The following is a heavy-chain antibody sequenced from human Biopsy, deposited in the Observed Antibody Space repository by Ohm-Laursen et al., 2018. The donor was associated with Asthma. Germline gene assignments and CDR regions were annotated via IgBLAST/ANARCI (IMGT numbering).Heavy chain of an antibody. J-gene: IGHJ4*02. V-gene: IGHV3-74*01. CDR1: GFTFSYYW. CDR2: ISHDGATS. CDR3: ARSVNGSFDY. Sequence: SLRLSCAASGFTFSYYWMHWVRQAPGKGLVWVSRISHDGATSNYADSVKGRFTIPRDNAKNTLYLHLNTLRADDTAVYFCARSVNGSFDYWGQGTLVTVSS. D-gene: IGHD2-8*01.